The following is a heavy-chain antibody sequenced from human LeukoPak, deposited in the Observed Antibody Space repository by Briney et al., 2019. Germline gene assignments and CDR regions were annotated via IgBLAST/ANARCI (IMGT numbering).Heavy chain of an antibody. J-gene: IGHJ4*02. CDR2: INHSGST. Sequence: PSETLSLTCAVYGGSFSGYYWSWIRQPPGKGLEWIGEINHSGSTNYNPSLKSRVTTSVDTSKNQFSLKLSSVTAADTAVYYCARGQTIVGATGDFWGQGTLVTVSS. CDR3: ARGQTIVGATGDF. V-gene: IGHV4-34*01. CDR1: GGSFSGYY. D-gene: IGHD1-26*01.